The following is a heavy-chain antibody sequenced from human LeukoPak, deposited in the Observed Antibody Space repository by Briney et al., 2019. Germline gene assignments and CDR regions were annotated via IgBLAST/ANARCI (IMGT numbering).Heavy chain of an antibody. V-gene: IGHV4-59*01. CDR1: GDSISIYY. J-gene: IGHJ4*02. CDR3: ARDRELGY. Sequence: PSETLSLTCTVSGDSISIYYWSWIRQPPGKGLEWIGYIYNSGSTNYNPSLKSRVTISVDTSKNQFSLKLTSVTAADTAVYYCARDRELGYWGQGTLVTVSS. CDR2: IYNSGST. D-gene: IGHD3-10*01.